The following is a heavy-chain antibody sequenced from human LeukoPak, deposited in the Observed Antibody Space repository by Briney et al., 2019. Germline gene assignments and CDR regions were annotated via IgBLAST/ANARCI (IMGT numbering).Heavy chain of an antibody. Sequence: GASVKVSCKASGYTFTSYDINWVRQATGQGLEWMGWMNPNSGNTGYAQKFQGRVTMTRNTSISTAYMELSSLRSEDTAVYYCARGDTAMDRDWFDPWGQGTLVTVSS. D-gene: IGHD5-18*01. CDR1: GYTFTSYD. J-gene: IGHJ5*02. CDR2: MNPNSGNT. V-gene: IGHV1-8*01. CDR3: ARGDTAMDRDWFDP.